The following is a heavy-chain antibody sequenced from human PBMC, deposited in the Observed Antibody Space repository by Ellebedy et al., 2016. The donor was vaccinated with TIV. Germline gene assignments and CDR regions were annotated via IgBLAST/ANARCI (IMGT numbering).Heavy chain of an antibody. D-gene: IGHD1-1*01. CDR2: IGGGGGIT. V-gene: IGHV3-23*01. Sequence: PGGSLRLSCAASGFTFSKYAMNWVRQAPGKGLEWVSHIGGGGGITDYTDSVKGRFTISRDDSRNSLYLQMDSLIAEDTAVYYCAKDHYNENGIYDAFDIWGQGTVVTVSA. J-gene: IGHJ3*02. CDR1: GFTFSKYA. CDR3: AKDHYNENGIYDAFDI.